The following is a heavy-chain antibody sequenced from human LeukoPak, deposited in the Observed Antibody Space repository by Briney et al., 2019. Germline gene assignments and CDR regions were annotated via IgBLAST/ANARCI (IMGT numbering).Heavy chain of an antibody. Sequence: ASVKVSCKASGYTFTSYAMRRVRQAPGQRLEWMGWINAGNGNTKYSQKFQGRVTITRDTSASTAYMELSSLRSEDTAVYYCARDPRNYYGSGSYSGAFDIWGQGTMVTVSS. V-gene: IGHV1-3*01. CDR3: ARDPRNYYGSGSYSGAFDI. CDR2: INAGNGNT. J-gene: IGHJ3*02. D-gene: IGHD3-10*01. CDR1: GYTFTSYA.